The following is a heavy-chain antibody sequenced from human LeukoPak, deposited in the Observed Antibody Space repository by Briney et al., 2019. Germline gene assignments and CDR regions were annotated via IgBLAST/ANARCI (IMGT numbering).Heavy chain of an antibody. CDR1: GFTFSSYW. CDR3: ARGRYGWLPFDY. CDR2: IKQDGSEK. V-gene: IGHV3-7*03. Sequence: GGSLRLSCAASGFTFSSYWMNWVRQAPGKGLEWVANIKQDGSEKYYVDSVQGRFTISRDNAKSSLYLQMNSLRAEDTAVYYCARGRYGWLPFDYWGQGTLVTVSS. D-gene: IGHD3-16*01. J-gene: IGHJ4*02.